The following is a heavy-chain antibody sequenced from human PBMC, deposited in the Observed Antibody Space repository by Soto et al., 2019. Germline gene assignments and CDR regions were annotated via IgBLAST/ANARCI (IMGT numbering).Heavy chain of an antibody. CDR2: IIPILGIA. V-gene: IGHV1-69*02. Sequence: SVKLSCKASGGTFSSYTISWVRQAPGQGLEWMGRIIPILGIANYAQKFQGRVTITADKSTSTAYMELSSLRSEDTAVYYCARARRGYHSGMDVWGQGTTGTVS. J-gene: IGHJ6*02. CDR1: GGTFSSYT. CDR3: ARARRGYHSGMDV. D-gene: IGHD5-12*01.